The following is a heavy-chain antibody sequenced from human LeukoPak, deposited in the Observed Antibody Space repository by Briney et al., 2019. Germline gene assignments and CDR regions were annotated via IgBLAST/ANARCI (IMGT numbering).Heavy chain of an antibody. CDR2: ISFSSDNI. J-gene: IGHJ5*02. Sequence: PGGSLRLSCAASGFTFSSYSMNWVRQAPGKGLEWLSYISFSSDNIYYADSVKGRFTISRDNAKNSLYLQMNSLRAEDTAVYYCARDLRTSGYCSGGSCSNWFDPWGQGTLVTVSS. CDR3: ARDLRTSGYCSGGSCSNWFDP. CDR1: GFTFSSYS. V-gene: IGHV3-48*01. D-gene: IGHD2-15*01.